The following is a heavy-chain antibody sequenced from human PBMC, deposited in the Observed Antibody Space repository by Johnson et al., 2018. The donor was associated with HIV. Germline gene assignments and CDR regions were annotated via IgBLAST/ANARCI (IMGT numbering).Heavy chain of an antibody. Sequence: VQLVESGGGLVQPGGSLRLSCTASGFRSSSSWMHWVRPAPGKGLVWVSRINSDGGSTAYADSVKGRFTISRENTKDTLSLQMNSLRAEDTALYYCARDSYLNDDAFDIWGQGTMVTVSS. D-gene: IGHD1-1*01. CDR3: ARDSYLNDDAFDI. V-gene: IGHV3-74*03. CDR2: INSDGGST. CDR1: GFRSSSSW. J-gene: IGHJ3*02.